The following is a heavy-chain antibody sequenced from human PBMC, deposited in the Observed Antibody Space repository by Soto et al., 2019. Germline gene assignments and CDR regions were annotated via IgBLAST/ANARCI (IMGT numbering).Heavy chain of an antibody. Sequence: SETLSLTCSVSGGSISSFTYYWGWIRQPPGRGLEWIGTVYCSENTYYNPSLKRRVTITVDTTKNQFFLNLSSVTAADPAMYFCAQRDGSYDSLGWFDPWGPGPMDTVSS. D-gene: IGHD3-16*01. V-gene: IGHV4-39*01. CDR3: AQRDGSYDSLGWFDP. CDR1: GGSISSFTYY. J-gene: IGHJ5*02. CDR2: VYCSENT.